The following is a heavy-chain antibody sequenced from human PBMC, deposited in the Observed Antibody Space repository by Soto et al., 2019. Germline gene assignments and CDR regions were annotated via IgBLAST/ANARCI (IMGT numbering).Heavy chain of an antibody. V-gene: IGHV1-18*01. CDR2: ISGFNCNT. Sequence: GASVRVSCKASVSTFTSYGISWVRQAPGQGLEWMGWISGFNCNTNYAQKFQGRVSMTTDTSTSTAYMELRSLGSDDTAVYYCAREILPASPREFDYWGQGTLVTVSS. CDR3: AREILPASPREFDY. CDR1: VSTFTSYG. J-gene: IGHJ4*02. D-gene: IGHD2-2*01.